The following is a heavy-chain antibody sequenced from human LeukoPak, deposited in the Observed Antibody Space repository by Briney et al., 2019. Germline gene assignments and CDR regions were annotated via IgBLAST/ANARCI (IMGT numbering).Heavy chain of an antibody. CDR2: ISSSSSYI. V-gene: IGHV3-21*01. CDR3: AVITMIVALDDAFDI. J-gene: IGHJ3*02. Sequence: KSGGSLRLSCAASGFTFSSYSMNWVRQAPGKGLEWVSSISSSSSYIYYADSVKGRFTISRDNAKNSLYLQMNSLRAEDTAVYYCAVITMIVALDDAFDIWGQGTMVIVSS. CDR1: GFTFSSYS. D-gene: IGHD3-22*01.